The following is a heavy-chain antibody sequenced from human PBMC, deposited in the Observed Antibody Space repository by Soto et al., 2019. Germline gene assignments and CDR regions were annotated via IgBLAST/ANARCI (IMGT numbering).Heavy chain of an antibody. Sequence: QVQLVQSGAEVKKPGASVKVSCKASGYTFTSYGISWVRQAPGQGLEWMGWISAYNGNTNYAQKLQGRVTMTTDTSPSTAYMELRSLRSDDTAVYYCARDFGRYDFWSGYSPGNAFDIWGQGTMVTVSS. J-gene: IGHJ3*02. CDR2: ISAYNGNT. CDR1: GYTFTSYG. D-gene: IGHD3-3*01. V-gene: IGHV1-18*01. CDR3: ARDFGRYDFWSGYSPGNAFDI.